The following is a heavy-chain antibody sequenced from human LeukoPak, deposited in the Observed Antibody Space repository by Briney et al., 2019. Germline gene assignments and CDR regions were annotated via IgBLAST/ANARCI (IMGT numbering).Heavy chain of an antibody. CDR1: GYSFTTYW. CDR3: ARRVWSGYSYYMDV. CDR2: IYPGDSDT. Sequence: GESLQISCKGSGYSFTTYWIGWVRQMPGKGLEGMGIIYPGDSDTKFSPSFQGQVTISADKSITTAYLQWSSLKASDTAMYYCARRVWSGYSYYMDVWGKGTPVTVSS. D-gene: IGHD3-3*01. J-gene: IGHJ6*03. V-gene: IGHV5-51*01.